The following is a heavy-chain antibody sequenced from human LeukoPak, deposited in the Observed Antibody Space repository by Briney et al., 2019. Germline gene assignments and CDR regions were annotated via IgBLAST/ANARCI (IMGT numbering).Heavy chain of an antibody. J-gene: IGHJ4*02. CDR3: ARDRRVKLPVAAAGLTTIDY. CDR1: GYTFTGYY. D-gene: IGHD6-13*01. Sequence: ASVKVSCKASGYTFTGYYMHWVRQAPGQGLEWMGRINPNSGGTNYAQKFQGRVTMTRDTSTSTAYMELSRLRSDDTAVYYCARDRRVKLPVAAAGLTTIDYWGQGTLVTVSS. V-gene: IGHV1-2*06. CDR2: INPNSGGT.